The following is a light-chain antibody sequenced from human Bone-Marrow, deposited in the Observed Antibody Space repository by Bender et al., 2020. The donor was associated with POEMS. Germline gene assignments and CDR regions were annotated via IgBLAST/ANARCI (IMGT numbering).Light chain of an antibody. CDR2: DVS. CDR1: NSDIGAYNY. J-gene: IGLJ2*01. V-gene: IGLV2-14*03. CDR3: TSYTTGSTLV. Sequence: QSALTQPASVSGSPGQSITISCTGTNSDIGAYNYVSWYQQHPGKAPKLLIYDVSHRPSGFPDRFSGSKSGNTASLTISGLQAEDEADYYCTSYTTGSTLVFGGGTKLTVL.